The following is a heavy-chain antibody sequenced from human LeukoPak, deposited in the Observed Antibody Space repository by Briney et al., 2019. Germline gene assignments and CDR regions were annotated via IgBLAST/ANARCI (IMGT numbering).Heavy chain of an antibody. J-gene: IGHJ4*02. CDR3: ARGYDTSGTFDY. Sequence: QPGGSLRLSCAASGFTFSSYAMNWVRQAPGKGLEWVSHISGSTSFIHYADSVKGRFTISRDTAKNSLYLQMNSLRDEDTAVYYCARGYDTSGTFDYWGQGTLVTVSS. CDR2: ISGSTSFI. V-gene: IGHV3-48*02. D-gene: IGHD3-22*01. CDR1: GFTFSSYA.